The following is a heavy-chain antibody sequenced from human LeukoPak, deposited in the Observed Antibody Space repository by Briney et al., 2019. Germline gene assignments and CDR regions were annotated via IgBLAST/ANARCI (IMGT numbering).Heavy chain of an antibody. V-gene: IGHV4-34*01. J-gene: IGHJ5*02. Sequence: SETLSLTCAVYGGSFSDYFWSWIRQPPGKGLEWIGEINHSGSTNYNPSLKSRITISVDTSKNQFSLKLTSVTAADTAAYYCARRYGSGSYSWFDPWGQGTLVTVSS. CDR1: GGSFSDYF. D-gene: IGHD3-10*01. CDR3: ARRYGSGSYSWFDP. CDR2: INHSGST.